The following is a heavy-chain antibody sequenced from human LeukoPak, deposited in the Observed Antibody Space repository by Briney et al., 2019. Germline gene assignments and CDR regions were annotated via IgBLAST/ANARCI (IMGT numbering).Heavy chain of an antibody. CDR3: AREAPRKIVVVPAAHWYFDL. CDR2: INTDGSSS. V-gene: IGHV3-74*01. J-gene: IGHJ2*01. D-gene: IGHD2-2*01. Sequence: GGSLRLSCAASGFTFSSYWMHWVRQAPGKGLVWVSRINTDGSSSTYADSVKGRFTISRDNAKNTVYLQMNSLRAEDTAVYYCAREAPRKIVVVPAAHWYFDLWGRGTLVTVSS. CDR1: GFTFSSYW.